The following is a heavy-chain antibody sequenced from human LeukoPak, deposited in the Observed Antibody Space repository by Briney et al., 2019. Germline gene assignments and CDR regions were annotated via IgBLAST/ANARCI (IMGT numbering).Heavy chain of an antibody. CDR3: ARDRGDGYNFQAFDI. V-gene: IGHV4-38-2*02. J-gene: IGHJ3*02. CDR2: IFHRGST. D-gene: IGHD5-24*01. CDR1: GYSISSDYY. Sequence: PSETLSLTCTVSGYSISSDYYWGWIRQPPGKGLEWIGSIFHRGSTYYNPSLKSRVTISLDTPKNQFSLNLSSVTAADTAVYYCARDRGDGYNFQAFDIWGQGTMVTVSS.